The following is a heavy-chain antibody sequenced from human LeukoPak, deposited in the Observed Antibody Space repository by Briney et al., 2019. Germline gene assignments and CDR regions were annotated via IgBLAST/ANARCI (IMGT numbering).Heavy chain of an antibody. V-gene: IGHV3-7*01. D-gene: IGHD5-24*01. J-gene: IGHJ4*02. CDR1: GFTFSNYW. CDR2: IKQDGRET. Sequence: GGSLRLSCAASGFTFSNYWMTWVRQAPGKGLEWVANIKQDGRETYYVDSVRGRFTISRDTAKNSLCLQMNSLRAEDTAVYYCAKDGIEMATLGWGQGTLVTVSS. CDR3: AKDGIEMATLG.